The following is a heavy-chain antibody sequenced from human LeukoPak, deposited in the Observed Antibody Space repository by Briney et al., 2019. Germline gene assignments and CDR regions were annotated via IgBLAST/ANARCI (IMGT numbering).Heavy chain of an antibody. CDR2: INPKSGAT. D-gene: IGHD5-18*01. J-gene: IGHJ3*02. CDR3: ARDYSDGYNRRDAFDI. CDR1: GYSFSDFY. Sequence: ASVRVSCKASGYSFSDFYIHWARQAPGQGLEWMGWINPKSGATTYAERFRGRVTMTRDTSFNTVYLELTSLYSDDTAVFYCARDYSDGYNRRDAFDIWGQGTTLIVSS. V-gene: IGHV1-2*02.